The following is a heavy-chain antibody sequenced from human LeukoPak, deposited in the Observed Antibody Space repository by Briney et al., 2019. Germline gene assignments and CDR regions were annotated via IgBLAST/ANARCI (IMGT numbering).Heavy chain of an antibody. CDR1: GFTFSSYA. J-gene: IGHJ4*02. D-gene: IGHD3-3*01. CDR2: ISYDGSNK. V-gene: IGHV3-30-3*01. CDR3: ASPGPYYDFWSGYQEAYFDY. Sequence: GGSLRLSCAASGFTFSSYAMHWVRQAPGKGLEWVAVISYDGSNKYYADSVKGRFTISRDNSKNTLYLQMNSLRAEDTAVYYCASPGPYYDFWSGYQEAYFDYWGQGTLVTVSS.